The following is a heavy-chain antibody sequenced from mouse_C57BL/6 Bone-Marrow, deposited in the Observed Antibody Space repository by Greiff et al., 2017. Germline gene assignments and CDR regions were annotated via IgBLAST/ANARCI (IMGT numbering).Heavy chain of an antibody. V-gene: IGHV5-4*01. CDR3: ARDRAIVAPGFAY. CDR2: FSDGGSYT. D-gene: IGHD2-5*01. CDR1: GFTFSSYA. Sequence: EVKLVESGGGLVKPGGSLKLSCAASGFTFSSYAMSWVRQTPEKRLGWVATFSDGGSYTYYPDNVKGRFNIYRDNAKNNLYLQMSHLKSEDNAMYYLARDRAIVAPGFAYWGQGTLVTVSA. J-gene: IGHJ3*01.